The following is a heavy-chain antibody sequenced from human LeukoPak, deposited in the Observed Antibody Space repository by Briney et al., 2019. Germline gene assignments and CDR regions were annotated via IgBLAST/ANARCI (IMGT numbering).Heavy chain of an antibody. J-gene: IGHJ5*02. CDR2: ISTNTGNP. CDR3: ARDLIAAAGNWFDP. V-gene: IGHV7-4-1*02. CDR1: GYIFTGYY. Sequence: ASVKVSCKASGYIFTGYYMHWVRQAPGQGLEWMGWISTNTGNPTYAQGFTGRFVFSLDTSVSTAYLQISSLKAEDTAVYYCARDLIAAAGNWFDPWGQGTLVTVSS. D-gene: IGHD6-13*01.